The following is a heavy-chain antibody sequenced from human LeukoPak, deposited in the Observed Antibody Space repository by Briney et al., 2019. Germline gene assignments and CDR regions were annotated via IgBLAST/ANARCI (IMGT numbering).Heavy chain of an antibody. D-gene: IGHD3-10*01. CDR1: GFTFSNYG. CDR2: IRYDGNNK. J-gene: IGHJ4*02. CDR3: ARDRRALIRGVIRKGFDY. Sequence: GGSLRLSCGASGFTFSNYGMLWVRQAPGKGLEWVAFIRYDGNNKLYADSMKGRFTISRDNSKNTLYLHINSLRAEDTAVYYCARDRRALIRGVIRKGFDYWGQGTLVTVSS. V-gene: IGHV3-30*02.